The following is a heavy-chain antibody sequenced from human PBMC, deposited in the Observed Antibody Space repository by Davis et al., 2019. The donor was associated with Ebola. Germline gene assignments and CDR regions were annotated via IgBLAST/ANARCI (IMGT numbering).Heavy chain of an antibody. CDR2: ISWNSGNI. D-gene: IGHD6-13*01. CDR3: ARYWYSRITAKNWFDP. CDR1: GFTFDDYA. V-gene: IGHV3-9*01. J-gene: IGHJ5*02. Sequence: GGSLRLSCAASGFTFDDYAMHWVRQAPGKGLEWVSGISWNSGNIGYADSVKGRFTISRDNAKNSLYLQMNSLRAEDTAVYYCARYWYSRITAKNWFDPWGQGTLVTVSS.